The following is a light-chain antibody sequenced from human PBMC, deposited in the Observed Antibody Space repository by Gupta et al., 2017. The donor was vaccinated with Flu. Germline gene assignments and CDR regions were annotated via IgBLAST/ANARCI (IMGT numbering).Light chain of an antibody. Sequence: QSVLTQPPSVPGAPDHRVTISCTGTNSNIGAGYDVHWYHQIPATAPKLLIYDSTYRPSGVPDRFSGSTSANYASPDITGLQAEEEADDYCQAFDNSMSGYVFGTGTKVTVL. J-gene: IGLJ1*01. CDR1: NSNIGAGYD. CDR3: QAFDNSMSGYV. CDR2: DST. V-gene: IGLV1-40*01.